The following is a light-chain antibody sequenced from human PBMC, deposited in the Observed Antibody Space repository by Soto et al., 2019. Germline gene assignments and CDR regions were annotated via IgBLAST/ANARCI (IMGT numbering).Light chain of an antibody. CDR1: QSISSW. CDR3: QQGNSFPFT. V-gene: IGKV1-5*01. CDR2: DAS. J-gene: IGKJ3*01. Sequence: DIQMTQSPSTLSASVVDRVTITCLASQSISSWLAWYQQKPGKAPKLLIYDASSLESGVPSRFSGSGSGTDFTLTISSLQPEDFATYYCQQGNSFPFTFGPGTKVDI.